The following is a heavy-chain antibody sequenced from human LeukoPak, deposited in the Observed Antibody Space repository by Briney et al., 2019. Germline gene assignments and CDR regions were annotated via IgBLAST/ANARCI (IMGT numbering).Heavy chain of an antibody. Sequence: ASVKVSCKASGYTFTGYYMHWVRQATGQGLEWMGWMNPNSGNTGYAQKFQGRVTMTRNTSISTAYMELSSLRSEDTAVYYCARVVDVGATTWYYYYGMDVWGQGTTVTVSS. D-gene: IGHD1-26*01. CDR2: MNPNSGNT. CDR1: GYTFTGYY. J-gene: IGHJ6*02. CDR3: ARVVDVGATTWYYYYGMDV. V-gene: IGHV1-8*02.